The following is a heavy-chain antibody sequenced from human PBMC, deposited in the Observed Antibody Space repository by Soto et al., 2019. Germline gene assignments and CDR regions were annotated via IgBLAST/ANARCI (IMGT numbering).Heavy chain of an antibody. Sequence: VQLQQWGAGLLKPSETLSLTCAVYGGSFSAYYWSWIRQPPGKGLEWIGEINHSGSTNYNPSLKTRVTLSVDTSKNQFSLKMSSVPAADTAVYYCARALNGSGSYYHFPHWGQGTTVTVSS. V-gene: IGHV4-34*01. D-gene: IGHD3-10*01. CDR2: INHSGST. CDR3: ARALNGSGSYYHFPH. J-gene: IGHJ1*01. CDR1: GGSFSAYY.